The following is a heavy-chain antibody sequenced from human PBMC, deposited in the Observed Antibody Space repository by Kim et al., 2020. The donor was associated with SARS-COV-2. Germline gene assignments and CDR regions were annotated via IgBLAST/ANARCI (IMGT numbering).Heavy chain of an antibody. J-gene: IGHJ4*02. V-gene: IGHV3-7*01. Sequence: DSVKGRFTISRDNAKNSLYLQMNSLRAEDTAVYYCARVRIGTAGNYYFDYWGQGTLVTVSS. D-gene: IGHD6-13*01. CDR3: ARVRIGTAGNYYFDY.